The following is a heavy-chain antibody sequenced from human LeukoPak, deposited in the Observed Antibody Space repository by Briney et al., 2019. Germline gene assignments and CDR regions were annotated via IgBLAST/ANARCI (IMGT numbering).Heavy chain of an antibody. CDR1: GFTFSNST. J-gene: IGHJ4*02. V-gene: IGHV3-21*01. D-gene: IGHD6-13*01. CDR3: VRGDSRDY. Sequence: GGSLRLSCAASGFTFSNSTMNWVRQAPGKGLEWVSSISSSSSTMHYADSVKGRLTISRDNAKNSLYLQINSLRAEDTAVYYCVRGDSRDYWGQGTLVTVSS. CDR2: ISSSSSTM.